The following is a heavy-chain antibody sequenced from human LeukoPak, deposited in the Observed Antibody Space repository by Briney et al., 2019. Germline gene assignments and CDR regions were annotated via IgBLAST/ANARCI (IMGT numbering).Heavy chain of an antibody. J-gene: IGHJ6*03. CDR2: IYYSGST. CDR1: GGSISSGGYY. V-gene: IGHV4-31*03. Sequence: PSQTLSLTCTVSGGSISSGGYYWSWIRQHPGKGLEWIGYIYYSGSTYYNPSLKSRVTISVDTSKNQFSLKLSSVTAADTAVYYCARGIPPHYHMDVWGKGTAVTVSS. CDR3: ARGIPPHYHMDV. D-gene: IGHD2-21*01.